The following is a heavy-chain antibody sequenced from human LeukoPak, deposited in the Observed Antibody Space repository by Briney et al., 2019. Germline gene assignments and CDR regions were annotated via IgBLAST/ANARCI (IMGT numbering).Heavy chain of an antibody. J-gene: IGHJ4*02. V-gene: IGHV1-2*02. Sequence: GASVKVSCKASGFTFTGYYMHWVRQAPGQGLEWMGWINPNSGGTNYAQKFQGRVTMTRDTSITTAYMELTSLRSDDTAVYYCARDLFYSVSGTYYNVGRVFNYWGQGTLVTGSS. CDR3: ARDLFYSVSGTYYNVGRVFNY. CDR1: GFTFTGYY. CDR2: INPNSGGT. D-gene: IGHD3-10*01.